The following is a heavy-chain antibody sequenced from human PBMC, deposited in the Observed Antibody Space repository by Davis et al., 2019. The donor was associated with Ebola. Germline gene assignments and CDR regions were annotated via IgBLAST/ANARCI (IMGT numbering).Heavy chain of an antibody. CDR3: ARGRGGKSRYGMDV. D-gene: IGHD4-23*01. V-gene: IGHV3-30-3*01. CDR1: GFTFSSYA. Sequence: PGGSLRLSCAASGFTFSSYATHWVRQAPGKGLEWVAVISYDGSNKYYADSVKGRFTISRDNSKNTLYLQMNSLRAEDTAVYYCARGRGGKSRYGMDVWGQGTTVTVSS. CDR2: ISYDGSNK. J-gene: IGHJ6*02.